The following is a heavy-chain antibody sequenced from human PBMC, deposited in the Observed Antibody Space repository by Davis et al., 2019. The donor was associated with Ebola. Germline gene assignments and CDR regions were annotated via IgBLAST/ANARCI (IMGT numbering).Heavy chain of an antibody. J-gene: IGHJ6*02. CDR3: AKEPPSANYYYYGMDV. CDR1: GFTFSSYG. CDR2: IRYDGSNK. D-gene: IGHD3-10*01. Sequence: GGSLRLSSAASGFTFSSYGMPWVRQAPGKGLEWVAFIRYDGSNKYYADSVKGRFTISRDNSKNTLYLQMNSLRAEDTAVYYCAKEPPSANYYYYGMDVWGQGTTVTVSS. V-gene: IGHV3-30*02.